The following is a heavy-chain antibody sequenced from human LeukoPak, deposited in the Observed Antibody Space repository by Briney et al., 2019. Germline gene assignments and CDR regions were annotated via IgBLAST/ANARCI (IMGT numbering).Heavy chain of an antibody. CDR1: GGSISSYY. V-gene: IGHV4-59*08. Sequence: PSETLSLTCTVSGGSISSYYWSWIRQPPGKGLEWIAYISDIGSINYNPSLKSRVTISLDTSKNQFFLKLSSVTAADTAVYYCAGHHPRNTVDFWGQGTLVTVSS. J-gene: IGHJ4*02. CDR2: ISDIGSI. CDR3: AGHHPRNTVDF. D-gene: IGHD2/OR15-2a*01.